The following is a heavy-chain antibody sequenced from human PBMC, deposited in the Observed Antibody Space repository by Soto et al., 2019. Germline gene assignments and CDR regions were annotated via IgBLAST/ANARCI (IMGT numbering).Heavy chain of an antibody. CDR2: INPSGGST. D-gene: IGHD6-13*01. CDR1: GYTFTGYY. CDR3: ARDSIAAANGY. Sequence: ASVKVSCKASGYTFTGYYMHWVRQAPGQGLEWMGRINPSGGSTSYAQKFQGRVTMTRDTSTSTVYMELSRLRSEDTAVYYCARDSIAAANGYWGQGTLVTVSS. V-gene: IGHV1-46*01. J-gene: IGHJ4*02.